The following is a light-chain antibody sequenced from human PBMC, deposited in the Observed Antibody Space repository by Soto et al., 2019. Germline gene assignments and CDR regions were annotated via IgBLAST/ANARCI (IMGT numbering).Light chain of an antibody. V-gene: IGKV1-5*03. CDR3: QQYSYYAT. CDR2: KAS. CDR1: QSISSW. J-gene: IGKJ1*01. Sequence: GARVIITCRASQSISSWLAWYQQKPGKAPKLLIYKASTLASGVPSRFSGSGSGTEFTLTINSLQPDDSATYYCQQYSYYATFGQGTKAEIK.